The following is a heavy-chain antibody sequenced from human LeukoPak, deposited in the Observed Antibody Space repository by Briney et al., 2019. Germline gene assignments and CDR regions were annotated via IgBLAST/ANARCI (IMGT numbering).Heavy chain of an antibody. V-gene: IGHV1-2*02. D-gene: IGHD1-26*01. J-gene: IGHJ6*02. CDR2: VNPNSGGT. Sequence: GASVKVSCKPSGYTFTDHCMHWVLQAPGQGLEWMGWVNPNSGGTNYAQKFQGRVTMTRDTSISTAYMELNRLRSDDTAVYYCARDPGVGAPDVWGQGTTVTVSS. CDR1: GYTFTDHC. CDR3: ARDPGVGAPDV.